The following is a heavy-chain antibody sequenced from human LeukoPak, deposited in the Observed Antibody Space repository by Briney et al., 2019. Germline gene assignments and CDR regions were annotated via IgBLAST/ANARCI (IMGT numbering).Heavy chain of an antibody. Sequence: GGSLRLSCAASGFTFSSYWMSWVRQAPGKGLEWVANIKQDGSEKYYVDSVKGRLTISRDNAKNSLYLQMNSLRAEDTAVYYCARADSSGYYYAIDYWGQGTLVTVSS. CDR3: ARADSSGYYYAIDY. CDR2: IKQDGSEK. CDR1: GFTFSSYW. V-gene: IGHV3-7*01. D-gene: IGHD3-22*01. J-gene: IGHJ4*02.